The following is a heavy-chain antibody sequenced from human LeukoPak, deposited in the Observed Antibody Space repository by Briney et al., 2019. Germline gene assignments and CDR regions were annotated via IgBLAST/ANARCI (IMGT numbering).Heavy chain of an antibody. V-gene: IGHV3-21*01. J-gene: IGHJ4*02. D-gene: IGHD3-3*01. CDR2: ISSSSSYI. CDR3: ARTPYDFWSGPILE. CDR1: GFTFSNYV. Sequence: NPGGSLRLSCAASGFTFSNYVMNWVRQAPGKGLEWVSSISSSSSYIYYADSVKGRFTISRDNAKNSLYLQMNSLRAEDTAVYYCARTPYDFWSGPILEWGQGTLVTVSS.